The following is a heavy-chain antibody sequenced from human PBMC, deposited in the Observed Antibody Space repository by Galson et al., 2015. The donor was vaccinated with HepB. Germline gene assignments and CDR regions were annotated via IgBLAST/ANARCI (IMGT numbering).Heavy chain of an antibody. D-gene: IGHD3-22*01. V-gene: IGHV3-48*02. CDR2: ISSSSSTI. CDR1: GFTFSSYS. CDR3: ARVPAFSTMITPFDY. J-gene: IGHJ4*02. Sequence: SLRLSCAASGFTFSSYSMNWVRQAPGKGLEWVSYISSSSSTIYYADSVKGRFTISRDNAKNSLYLQMNSLRDEDTAVYYCARVPAFSTMITPFDYWGQGTLVTVSS.